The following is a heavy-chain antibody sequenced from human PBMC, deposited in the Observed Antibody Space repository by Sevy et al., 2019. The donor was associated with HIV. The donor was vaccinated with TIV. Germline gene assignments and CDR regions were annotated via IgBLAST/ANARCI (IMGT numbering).Heavy chain of an antibody. D-gene: IGHD3-10*01. Sequence: GGSLRLSCAASGFTFRSFGMYWVRQAPGKGLEWVAFIRYDGSTKYYADSVKGRFTISRDNSKNTLYLQMNSLRGDDTSLYYCAKGLGMVQGALLSEDIWGQGTMVTVSS. CDR3: AKGLGMVQGALLSEDI. V-gene: IGHV3-30*02. CDR2: IRYDGSTK. J-gene: IGHJ3*02. CDR1: GFTFRSFG.